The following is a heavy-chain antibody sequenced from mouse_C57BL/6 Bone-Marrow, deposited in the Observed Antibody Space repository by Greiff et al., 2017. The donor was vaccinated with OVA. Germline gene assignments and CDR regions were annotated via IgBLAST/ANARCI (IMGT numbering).Heavy chain of an antibody. CDR3: ARASYGSSYLYFDY. J-gene: IGHJ2*01. D-gene: IGHD1-1*01. CDR2: IYPGDGDT. Sequence: VQLQQSGPELVKPGASVKISCKASGYAFSSSWMNWVKQRPGKGLEWIGRIYPGDGDTNYNGKFKGKATLTADKSSSTAYMQLSSLTSEDSAVYFCARASYGSSYLYFDYWGQGTTLTVSS. V-gene: IGHV1-82*01. CDR1: GYAFSSSW.